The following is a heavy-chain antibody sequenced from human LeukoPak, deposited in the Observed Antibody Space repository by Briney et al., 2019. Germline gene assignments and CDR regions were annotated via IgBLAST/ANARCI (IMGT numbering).Heavy chain of an antibody. Sequence: PSETLSLTCTVSGGSMNSYYWSWIRQPPGKGLEYIGHIYYIGNTDYNPSLKSRVTLSVDTSKNQFSLNLSSMTAADTAVYYCARWYCSSTTCYHMDVWGKGTTVTVSS. V-gene: IGHV4-59*01. CDR3: ARWYCSSTTCYHMDV. CDR1: GGSMNSYY. CDR2: IYYIGNT. J-gene: IGHJ6*03. D-gene: IGHD2/OR15-2a*01.